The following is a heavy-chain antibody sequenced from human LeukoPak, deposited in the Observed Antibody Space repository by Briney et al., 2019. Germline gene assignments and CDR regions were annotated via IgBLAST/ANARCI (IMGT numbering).Heavy chain of an antibody. CDR1: GGSISSGGYY. D-gene: IGHD6-6*01. Sequence: SETLSLTCTVSGGSISSGGYYWSWIRQHPGKGLEWIGYIYHSGSTYYNPSLKSRVTISVDTSKNQFSLKLSSVTAADTAVYYCARVGSSSSSPLDYWGQGTLVTVSS. J-gene: IGHJ4*02. V-gene: IGHV4-31*03. CDR3: ARVGSSSSSPLDY. CDR2: IYHSGST.